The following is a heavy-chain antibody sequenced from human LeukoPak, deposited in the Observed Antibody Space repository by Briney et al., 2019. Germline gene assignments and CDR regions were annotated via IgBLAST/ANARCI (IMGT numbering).Heavy chain of an antibody. CDR1: GFTFTNYA. V-gene: IGHV3-23*01. CDR3: AKAHYDFWSGYSEYFFGH. J-gene: IGHJ4*02. CDR2: ISGSGGNT. Sequence: GGSLRLSCAASGFTFTNYALTWVRQAPGKGLEWVSTISGSGGNTYYADSVKGRFTISRDNSKNTLYLQINSLRAEDTAVYYCAKAHYDFWSGYSEYFFGHWGQGTLVTVSS. D-gene: IGHD3-3*01.